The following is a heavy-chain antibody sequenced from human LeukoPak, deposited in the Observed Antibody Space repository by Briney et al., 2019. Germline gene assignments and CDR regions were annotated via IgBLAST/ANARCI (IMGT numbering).Heavy chain of an antibody. J-gene: IGHJ4*02. CDR3: ARDSDNWNDFDY. D-gene: IGHD1-1*01. Sequence: ASVTVSCKASGYTFTSYGISWVRQAPGQELEWMGWISAYNGNTKYAQKLQGRVTMTTDTSTSTAYMELRSLRSDDTAVYYCARDSDNWNDFDYWGQGTLVTVSS. CDR2: ISAYNGNT. CDR1: GYTFTSYG. V-gene: IGHV1-18*04.